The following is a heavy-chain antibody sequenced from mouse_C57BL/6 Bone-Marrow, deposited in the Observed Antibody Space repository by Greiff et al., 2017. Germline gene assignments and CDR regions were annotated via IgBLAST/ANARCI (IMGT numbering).Heavy chain of an antibody. Sequence: EVQLQQSGPELVKPGDSVKISCKASGYSFTGYFMNWVMQSHGKSLEWIGRIYPYNGDTFYNQKFKGKATLTVDKSSSTAHMELRSLTSEDSAVYYCARLDGYLCYWGQGTTLTVSS. CDR1: GYSFTGYF. J-gene: IGHJ2*01. V-gene: IGHV1-20*01. CDR3: ARLDGYLCY. D-gene: IGHD2-3*01. CDR2: IYPYNGDT.